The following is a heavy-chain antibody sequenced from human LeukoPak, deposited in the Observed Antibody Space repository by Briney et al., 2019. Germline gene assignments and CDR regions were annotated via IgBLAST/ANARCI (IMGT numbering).Heavy chain of an antibody. D-gene: IGHD3-10*01. J-gene: IGHJ4*02. CDR2: ISDSSAII. CDR1: GFTFSSYG. V-gene: IGHV3-48*02. Sequence: GGSLRLSCAASGFTFSSYGMNWVRQAPGKGLDCVAYISDSSAIIYYGDSVKGRFTISRDNAKNSLYLQMNRLRDEDTAVYFCARANSLMFRGVITYFDSWGQGTLVTVSS. CDR3: ARANSLMFRGVITYFDS.